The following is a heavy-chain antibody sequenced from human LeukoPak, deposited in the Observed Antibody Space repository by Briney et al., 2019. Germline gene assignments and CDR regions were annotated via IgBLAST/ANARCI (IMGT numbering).Heavy chain of an antibody. D-gene: IGHD6-25*01. CDR3: ARQSTIAAARIDP. J-gene: IGHJ5*02. CDR2: IYYSGSA. CDR1: GGSISSSSYY. Sequence: SETLSLTCTVSGGSISSSSYYWGWIRQPPGRGLEWIGNIYYSGSAYYSPSLKSRVTVSVDTSKNQFSLKLNSVTAADTALYYCARQSTIAAARIDPWGQGTLVTVSS. V-gene: IGHV4-39*01.